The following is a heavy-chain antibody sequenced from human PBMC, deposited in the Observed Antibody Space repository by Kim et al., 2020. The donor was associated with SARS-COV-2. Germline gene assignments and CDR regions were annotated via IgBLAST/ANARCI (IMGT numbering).Heavy chain of an antibody. Sequence: KSRVTISVDTSKNQFSLKLSSVTAADTAVYYCARDRPPRYYGSGSYGVDVWGQGTTVTVSS. D-gene: IGHD3-10*01. V-gene: IGHV4-31*02. J-gene: IGHJ6*02. CDR3: ARDRPPRYYGSGSYGVDV.